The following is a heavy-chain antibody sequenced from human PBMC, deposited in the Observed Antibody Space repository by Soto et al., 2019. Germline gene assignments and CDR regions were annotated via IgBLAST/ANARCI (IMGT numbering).Heavy chain of an antibody. Sequence: QVQLEESGGGVVQPGRFLRLSCAASGFSFNIYAMNWVRQAPGQGLDWLSLISDDGTKTYYADSVKGRFIVSIDDSSNPLYLQMDSLRAADTALYFCERASLPGPLPCYGMGVWGQGTTVLVSS. CDR2: ISDDGTKT. CDR1: GFSFNIYA. J-gene: IGHJ6*02. V-gene: IGHV3-30-3*01. CDR3: ERASLPGPLPCYGMGV.